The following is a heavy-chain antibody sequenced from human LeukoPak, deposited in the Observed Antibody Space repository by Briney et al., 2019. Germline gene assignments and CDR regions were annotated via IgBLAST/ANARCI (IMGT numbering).Heavy chain of an antibody. J-gene: IGHJ3*02. CDR2: ISSSSSYI. V-gene: IGHV3-21*01. Sequence: GGSLRLSRAASGFTFSSYSMNWVRQAPGKGLEWVSSISSSSSYIYYADSVKGRFTISRDNSKNTLYLQMNSLRAEDTSVYYCARNAFDMWGQGTMVTVSS. CDR1: GFTFSSYS. CDR3: ARNAFDM.